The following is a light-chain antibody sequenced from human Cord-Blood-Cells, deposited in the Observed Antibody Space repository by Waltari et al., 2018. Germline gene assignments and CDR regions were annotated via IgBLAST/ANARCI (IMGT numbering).Light chain of an antibody. J-gene: IGKJ1*01. CDR2: SAS. CDR1: QSVSSSY. V-gene: IGKV3-20*01. Sequence: EIVLTQFPGTLSLSPGERATLSCRASQSVSSSYLAWYQQKPGQAPRLLIFSASSRATGIPNRFSGSGYGTDLTLTISRLEPEDFAVYYCQQYGSSPKTFGQGTKVEIK. CDR3: QQYGSSPKT.